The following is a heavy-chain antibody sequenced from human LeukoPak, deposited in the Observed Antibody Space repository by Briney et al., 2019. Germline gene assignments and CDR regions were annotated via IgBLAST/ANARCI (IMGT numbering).Heavy chain of an antibody. V-gene: IGHV3-9*01. CDR3: ARDSYSSSWYQWTPPDYYYYGMDV. Sequence: GGSLRLSCAASGFTFDDYAMHWVRQAPGKGLEWVSGISWNSGSIGYADSVKGRFTISRDNSKNTLYLQMNSLRAEDTAVYYCARDSYSSSWYQWTPPDYYYYGMDVWGQGTTVTVSS. CDR1: GFTFDDYA. J-gene: IGHJ6*02. CDR2: ISWNSGSI. D-gene: IGHD6-13*01.